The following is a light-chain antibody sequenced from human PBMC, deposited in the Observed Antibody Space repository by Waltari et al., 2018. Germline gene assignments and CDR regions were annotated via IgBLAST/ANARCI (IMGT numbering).Light chain of an antibody. CDR3: NSRDSNGNPFV. J-gene: IGLJ1*01. Sequence: SSELTQDPAVSVALGQTVRITCQGYSLRYHYANWYRQKPGQAPLLVMYGKNNRPSGIPDRFSGSYSGDTASLTITGAQAEDEADYYCNSRDSNGNPFVFGPATKVTVL. CDR1: SLRYHY. CDR2: GKN. V-gene: IGLV3-19*01.